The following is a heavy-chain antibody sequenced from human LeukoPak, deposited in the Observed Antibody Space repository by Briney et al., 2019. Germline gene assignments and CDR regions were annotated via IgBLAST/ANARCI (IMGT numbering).Heavy chain of an antibody. CDR2: ISGYNANT. D-gene: IGHD3-22*01. CDR3: AREVYYYDSIGFDS. J-gene: IGHJ4*02. CDR1: GYTFTSYG. Sequence: RASVKVSCKASGYTFTSYGISWVRQAPGQGLEWMGWISGYNANTNSAQKLQGRVTITTDTSTSTAYMELRSLRSDDTAVYYCAREVYYYDSIGFDSWGQGTLVTVSS. V-gene: IGHV1-18*01.